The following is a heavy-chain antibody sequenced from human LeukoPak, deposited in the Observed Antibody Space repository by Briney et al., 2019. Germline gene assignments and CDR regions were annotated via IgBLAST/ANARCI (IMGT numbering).Heavy chain of an antibody. CDR3: ARGRGYQLLFLDY. D-gene: IGHD2-2*01. V-gene: IGHV4-30-4*01. CDR2: IYYSGST. J-gene: IGHJ4*02. Sequence: SQTLSLTCTVSGGPISSGDYYWSWIRQPPGKGLEWIGYIYYSGSTYYNPSLKSRVTISVDTSKNQFSLKLSSVTAADTAVYYCARGRGYQLLFLDYWGQGTLVTVSS. CDR1: GGPISSGDYY.